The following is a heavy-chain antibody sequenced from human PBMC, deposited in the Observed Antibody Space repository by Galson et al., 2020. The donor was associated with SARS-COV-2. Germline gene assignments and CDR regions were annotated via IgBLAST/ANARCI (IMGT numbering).Heavy chain of an antibody. CDR3: AKFPGDYYGSGTYDKYFHH. Sequence: GGSLRLSCVASGFTFSSYAMSWVRHAPGKGLEWVSIISVGSGSTYYADSVKGRFTISRDNSKNTLYLQMNSLRAEDTAVYYCAKFPGDYYGSGTYDKYFHHWGHGTPVTVSS. J-gene: IGHJ1*01. CDR2: ISVGSGST. CDR1: GFTFSSYA. V-gene: IGHV3-23*01. D-gene: IGHD3-10*01.